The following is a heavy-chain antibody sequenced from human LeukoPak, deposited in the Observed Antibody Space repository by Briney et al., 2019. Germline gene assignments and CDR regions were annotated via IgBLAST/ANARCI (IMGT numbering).Heavy chain of an antibody. Sequence: SNTLSLTRTVSGGSISNYYWTWIRQPPGKGLEWIGYIYYSGSTNYNPSLKSRVTMSVDTSKNQFSLKLSSVTAADTAVYYCARGPGGWLQLLYFDYWGQGTLVTVSS. J-gene: IGHJ4*02. CDR3: ARGPGGWLQLLYFDY. V-gene: IGHV4-59*12. CDR1: GGSISNYY. CDR2: IYYSGST. D-gene: IGHD5-24*01.